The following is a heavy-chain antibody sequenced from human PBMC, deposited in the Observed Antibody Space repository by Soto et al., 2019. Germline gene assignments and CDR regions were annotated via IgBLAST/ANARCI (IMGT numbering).Heavy chain of an antibody. CDR1: GDSLSSGDYY. Sequence: PSETLSLTCTVSGDSLSSGDYYWSWIRQPPGKGPEWIGYIHYTGRTYYNPSLKSRITLSVDTSKNQFSLKLSSVTAADTAVYYCARDKITGLFDYWGQGTLVTVSS. V-gene: IGHV4-30-4*01. CDR3: ARDKITGLFDY. J-gene: IGHJ4*02. CDR2: IHYTGRT. D-gene: IGHD2-8*02.